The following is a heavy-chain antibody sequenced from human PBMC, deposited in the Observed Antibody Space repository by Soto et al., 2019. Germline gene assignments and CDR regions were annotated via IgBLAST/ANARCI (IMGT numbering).Heavy chain of an antibody. CDR2: IYYSGST. J-gene: IGHJ4*02. V-gene: IGHV4-31*03. CDR1: GGSISSGGYY. D-gene: IGHD3-22*01. Sequence: SETLSLTCTVSGGSISSGGYYWSWIRQHPGKGLEWIGYIYYSGSTYYNPSLKSRVTISVDTSKNQFSLKLSSVTAADTAVYCCARTYYYDSSGYSVPPPDYWGQGTLVTVSS. CDR3: ARTYYYDSSGYSVPPPDY.